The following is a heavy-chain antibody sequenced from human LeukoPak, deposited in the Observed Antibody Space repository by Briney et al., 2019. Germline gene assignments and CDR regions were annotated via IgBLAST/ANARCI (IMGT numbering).Heavy chain of an antibody. CDR3: AKVSCTGGTCSSFDY. D-gene: IGHD2-8*02. J-gene: IGHJ4*02. V-gene: IGHV3-23*01. CDR1: GFTFSSFV. Sequence: PGGSLILSCAASGFTFSSFVMSWVRQAPGKGLEWVSSISGSGVDKYYTDSVKGRFTISRDNSKNTLYVQMNSLRAEDTAVYYCAKVSCTGGTCSSFDYWGQGTLATVSS. CDR2: ISGSGVDK.